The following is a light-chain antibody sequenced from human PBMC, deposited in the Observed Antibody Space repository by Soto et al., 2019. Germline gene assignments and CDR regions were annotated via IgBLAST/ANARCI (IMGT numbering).Light chain of an antibody. CDR3: QQYGSSPLT. V-gene: IGKV3-20*01. Sequence: EIVLTQSPDTLSLSPGESATLSCRASQSVSARLAWYKHKPGQPPRLLIYGASSRATGIPDRFSGSGSGTDFTLTISRLEPEDFAVYYCQQYGSSPLTFGGGTKVDIK. CDR2: GAS. CDR1: QSVSAR. J-gene: IGKJ4*01.